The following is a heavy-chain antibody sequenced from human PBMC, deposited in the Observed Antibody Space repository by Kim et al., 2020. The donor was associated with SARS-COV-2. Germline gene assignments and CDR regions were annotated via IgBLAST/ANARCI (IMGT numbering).Heavy chain of an antibody. V-gene: IGHV3-23*01. CDR2: ISGSGGST. CDR1: GFTFSSYA. D-gene: IGHD2-2*01. J-gene: IGHJ4*02. CDR3: AKDGGYCSSTSCQYFDY. Sequence: GGSLRLSCAASGFTFSSYAMSWVRQAPGKGLEWVSAISGSGGSTYYADSVKGRFTISRDNSKNTLYLQMNSLRAEDTAVYYCAKDGGYCSSTSCQYFDYWGQGTLVTVSS.